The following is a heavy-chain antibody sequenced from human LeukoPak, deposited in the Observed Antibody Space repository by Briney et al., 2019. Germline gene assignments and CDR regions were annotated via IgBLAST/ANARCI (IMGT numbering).Heavy chain of an antibody. Sequence: GGSLRLSCAASGFTFSDYYMSWIRQAPGKGLEWVSYISSSGSTIYYADSVKGRFTISRDNAKNSLYLQMNSLRAEDTAVYYCARGSGNSGYDDYYYYYGMDVWGQGTTVTVSS. J-gene: IGHJ6*02. V-gene: IGHV3-11*01. D-gene: IGHD5-12*01. CDR2: ISSSGSTI. CDR3: ARGSGNSGYDDYYYYYGMDV. CDR1: GFTFSDYY.